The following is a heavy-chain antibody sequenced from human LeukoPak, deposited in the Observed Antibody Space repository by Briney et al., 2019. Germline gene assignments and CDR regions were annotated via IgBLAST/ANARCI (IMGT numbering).Heavy chain of an antibody. CDR1: GGSFSGYS. J-gene: IGHJ6*02. CDR2: IYHSGST. Sequence: SETLSLTCAVYGGSFSGYSWSWIRQPPGKGLEWIGYIYHSGSTYYNPSLKSRATISVDTSKNQFSLKLSSVTAADTAVYYCARRITIFGLDFWGQGTTVTVSS. CDR3: ARRITIFGLDF. V-gene: IGHV4-34*01. D-gene: IGHD3-3*01.